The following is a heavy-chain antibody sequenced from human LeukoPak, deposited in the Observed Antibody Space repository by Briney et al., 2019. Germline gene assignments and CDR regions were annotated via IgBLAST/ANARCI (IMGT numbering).Heavy chain of an antibody. CDR3: ASLVVPAAEHYYYGMDV. V-gene: IGHV4-34*01. CDR1: GGSFSGYY. D-gene: IGHD2-2*01. CDR2: INHSGST. Sequence: SETLSLTCAVYGGSFSGYYWSWIRQPPGKGLEWIGEINHSGSTNYNPSLKSRVTISVDTSKNQFSLKLSSVTAADTAVYYCASLVVPAAEHYYYGMDVWGQGTTVAVSS. J-gene: IGHJ6*02.